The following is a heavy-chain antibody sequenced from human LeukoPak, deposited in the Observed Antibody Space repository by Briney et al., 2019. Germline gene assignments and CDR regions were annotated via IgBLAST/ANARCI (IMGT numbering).Heavy chain of an antibody. Sequence: GASVKVSCKASGYTFTDHYMHWVRQAPGQGLEWMGWINPNSGGTNYAQKFQGRVTMTRDTSISTAYMELSRLRSDDTAVYYCAREYGMTTVVTTAPLDYWGQGTLVTVSS. CDR3: AREYGMTTVVTTAPLDY. D-gene: IGHD4-23*01. CDR1: GYTFTDHY. V-gene: IGHV1-2*02. J-gene: IGHJ4*02. CDR2: INPNSGGT.